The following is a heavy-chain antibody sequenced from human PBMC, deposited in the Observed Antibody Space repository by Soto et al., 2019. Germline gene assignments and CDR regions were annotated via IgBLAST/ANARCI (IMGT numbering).Heavy chain of an antibody. Sequence: EVQLLESGGGLVQPGGSLRLSCAASGFTFKTFAMSWDRQAPGKGLEWVAAITGFGSTTYHADSLQGRFTVSRDNSNDTLYLHMDSLRADDTAVYYCAKVRPSLGGTGRGAMDVWGQGTTVTVSS. V-gene: IGHV3-23*01. CDR2: ITGFGSTT. CDR1: GFTFKTFA. J-gene: IGHJ6*02. D-gene: IGHD3-16*01. CDR3: AKVRPSLGGTGRGAMDV.